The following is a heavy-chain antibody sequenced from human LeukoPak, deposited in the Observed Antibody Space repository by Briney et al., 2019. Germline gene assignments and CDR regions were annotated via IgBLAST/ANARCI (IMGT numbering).Heavy chain of an antibody. Sequence: SETLSLTCAVYGGSFSGYYWSWIRQPPGKGLEWLGEINHSGSTNYNPSLKSRVTISVDTSKNQFSLKLSSVTAADTAVYYCARVTSSGYYSSYFDLWGRGTLVTVSS. CDR2: INHSGST. V-gene: IGHV4-34*01. J-gene: IGHJ2*01. D-gene: IGHD3-22*01. CDR3: ARVTSSGYYSSYFDL. CDR1: GGSFSGYY.